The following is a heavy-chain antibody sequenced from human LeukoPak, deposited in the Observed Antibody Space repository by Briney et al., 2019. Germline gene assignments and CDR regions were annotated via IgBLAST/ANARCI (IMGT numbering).Heavy chain of an antibody. D-gene: IGHD3-10*01. CDR1: GGSFSGYY. CDR2: INHSGST. CDR3: ARAQYYVSGKIDY. J-gene: IGHJ4*02. V-gene: IGHV4-34*01. Sequence: SETLSLTCAVYGGSFSGYYWSWIRQPPGKGLEWIGEINHSGSTNYNPSLKSRVTISVDTSKNQFSLKLSSVTAADTAVYYCARAQYYVSGKIDYWGQGTLVTVSS.